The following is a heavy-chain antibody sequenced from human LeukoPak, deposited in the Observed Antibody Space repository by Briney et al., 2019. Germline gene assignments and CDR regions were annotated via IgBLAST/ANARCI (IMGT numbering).Heavy chain of an antibody. CDR1: GYTFTSYG. CDR2: ISAYNGNT. V-gene: IGHV1-18*01. Sequence: ASVKVSCKASGYTFTSYGISWVRQAPGQGLEWMGWISAYNGNTNYAQKLQGRVTMTTDTSTSTAYMELRSLRSDDTAVYYGASRDYGDQVAYFQHWGQGTLVTVSS. D-gene: IGHD4-17*01. CDR3: ASRDYGDQVAYFQH. J-gene: IGHJ1*01.